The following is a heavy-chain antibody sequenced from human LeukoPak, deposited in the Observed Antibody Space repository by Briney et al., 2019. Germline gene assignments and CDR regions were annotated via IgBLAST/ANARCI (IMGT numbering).Heavy chain of an antibody. CDR3: ARVGYCSGGSCYSGGYYYYYGMDV. V-gene: IGHV4-31*03. CDR1: GGSISSGGYY. Sequence: SQTLSLTCTVSGGSISSGGYYWSWIRQDPRKGLEWIGNIYYSGSTNSNPSLKSRDTISVDTSKYHFSLKLSSVTAADTAVYYCARVGYCSGGSCYSGGYYYYYGMDVWGQGTTVTVSS. D-gene: IGHD2-15*01. CDR2: IYYSGST. J-gene: IGHJ6*02.